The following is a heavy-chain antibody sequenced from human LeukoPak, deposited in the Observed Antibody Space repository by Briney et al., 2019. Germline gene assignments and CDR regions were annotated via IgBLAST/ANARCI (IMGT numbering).Heavy chain of an antibody. CDR2: ISGSTGIT. Sequence: GGSLRLSCAASGFTFSSYAMSWVRQAPGKGLEWVSTISGSTGITYYADSVKGRFTFSRDNSKNTLYLQMNSLKAEDTAVYFCAKDFRAKSGSGSYGWFDPWGQGTLVTVSS. J-gene: IGHJ5*02. D-gene: IGHD3-10*01. V-gene: IGHV3-23*01. CDR3: AKDFRAKSGSGSYGWFDP. CDR1: GFTFSSYA.